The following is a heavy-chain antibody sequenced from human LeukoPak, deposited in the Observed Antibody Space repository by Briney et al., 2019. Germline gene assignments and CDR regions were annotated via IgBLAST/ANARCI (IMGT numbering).Heavy chain of an antibody. D-gene: IGHD4-17*01. CDR3: AMVRAVTKNYYYYYGMNV. J-gene: IGHJ6*02. CDR1: GGSISSSSYY. V-gene: IGHV4-39*01. CDR2: IHYSGRT. Sequence: SETLSLTCTVSGGSISSSSYYWGWIRQPPGKGLEWIGTIHYSGRTYYNPSLESRVTISVDTSKNQFSLKLTSVTAADTAVYYCAMVRAVTKNYYYYYGMNVWGQGTTVTVSS.